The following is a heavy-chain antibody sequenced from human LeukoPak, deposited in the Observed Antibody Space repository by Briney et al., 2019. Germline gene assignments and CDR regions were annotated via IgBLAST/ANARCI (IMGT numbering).Heavy chain of an antibody. J-gene: IGHJ4*02. V-gene: IGHV3-30-3*01. CDR1: GFTFSSYA. D-gene: IGHD3-22*01. CDR3: ARDRMYYYDSSGDWGDY. CDR2: ISYDGSNK. Sequence: GSLRLSCAASGFTFSSYAMHWVRQAPGKGLEWVAVISYDGSNKYYADSVKGRFTISRDNSKNTLYLQMNSLRAEDTAVYYCARDRMYYYDSSGDWGDYWGQGTLVTVSS.